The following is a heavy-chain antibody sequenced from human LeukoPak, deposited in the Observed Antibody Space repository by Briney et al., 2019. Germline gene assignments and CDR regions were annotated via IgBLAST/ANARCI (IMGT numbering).Heavy chain of an antibody. Sequence: GGSLRLSCAASGFTFSSYAMSWVRQAPGKGLEWVSAISGSGGSTYYADSVKGRFTISRDNSKNTLYLQMNSLRAEDTAVYYCAKDPRPYCYDRGFFDYWGQGTLVTVSS. CDR3: AKDPRPYCYDRGFFDY. CDR1: GFTFSSYA. CDR2: ISGSGGST. D-gene: IGHD3-22*01. V-gene: IGHV3-23*01. J-gene: IGHJ4*02.